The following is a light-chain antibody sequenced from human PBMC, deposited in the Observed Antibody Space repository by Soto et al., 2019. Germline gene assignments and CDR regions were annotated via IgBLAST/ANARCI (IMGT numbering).Light chain of an antibody. CDR2: TAS. CDR1: QGINSY. Sequence: DVQLTQSPSFLSASVGDRLTITCRASQGINSYLAWYQQKPGKAPQLLIYTASTLQSGVPSRFSGSASGTEFTLTISSLQPEDFATYYCLQHNNYPLTFGGGTKVDIK. CDR3: LQHNNYPLT. J-gene: IGKJ4*01. V-gene: IGKV1-9*01.